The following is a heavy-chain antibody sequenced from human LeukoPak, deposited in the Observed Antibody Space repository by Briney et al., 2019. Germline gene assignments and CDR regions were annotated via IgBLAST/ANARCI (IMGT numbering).Heavy chain of an antibody. D-gene: IGHD3-10*01. V-gene: IGHV1-2*02. J-gene: IGHJ4*02. CDR1: GYTFTGYY. CDR3: ATDLMVRGAIDY. Sequence: ASVKVSCKASGYTFTGYYMHWVRQAPGQGLEWMGWINPNSGGTNYAQKFQGRVTMTEDTSTDTAYMELSSLRSEDTAVYYCATDLMVRGAIDYWGQGTLVTVSS. CDR2: INPNSGGT.